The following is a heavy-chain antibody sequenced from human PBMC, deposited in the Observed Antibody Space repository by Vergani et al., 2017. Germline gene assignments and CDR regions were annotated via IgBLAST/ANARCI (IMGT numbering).Heavy chain of an antibody. CDR2: ISYDGDRR. CDR1: GCSFRGHG. CDR3: AKDLSYSTDCPHFDS. Sequence: QVHLVESGGGVVQPGRSLTLSCVASGCSFRGHGMHWVRQAPGKGLEWVAMISYDGDRRDYGDFAKGRFTISRDSSKTVYLQMNSLRVEDTAMYFCAKDLSYSTDCPHFDSRGQGTLVTVSS. D-gene: IGHD4-11*01. V-gene: IGHV3-30*18. J-gene: IGHJ4*02.